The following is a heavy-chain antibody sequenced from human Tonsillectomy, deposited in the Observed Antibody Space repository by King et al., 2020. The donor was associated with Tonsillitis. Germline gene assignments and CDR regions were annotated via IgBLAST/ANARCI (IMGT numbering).Heavy chain of an antibody. D-gene: IGHD6-6*01. CDR2: IYYSGST. CDR1: GGCISSYY. V-gene: IGHV4-59*01. J-gene: IGHJ6*03. CDR3: ARDSSSSPPFYYYYMDV. Sequence: VQLQESGPGLVKPSETLSLTCTVSGGCISSYYWSWIRQPPGKGLEWIGYIYYSGSTTYNPSLKSRVTISVDTSKNQFSLKVSSVTAADTAVYYCARDSSSSPPFYYYYMDVWGKGTTVTVSS.